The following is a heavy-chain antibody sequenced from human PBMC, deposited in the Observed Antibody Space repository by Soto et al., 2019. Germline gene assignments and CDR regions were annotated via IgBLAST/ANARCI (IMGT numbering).Heavy chain of an antibody. D-gene: IGHD5-12*01. J-gene: IGHJ4*02. Sequence: EVQLVESGGGLVQPGGSLRLSCAASGFTFSSYSMNWVRQAPGKGLEWVSYISSSSSTIYYAESVKGRFTISRDNAKNSMSLQMDSLRAEDTAVYYCARVGGYSGYWNYWGQGTLVTVSS. CDR3: ARVGGYSGYWNY. CDR2: ISSSSSTI. V-gene: IGHV3-48*01. CDR1: GFTFSSYS.